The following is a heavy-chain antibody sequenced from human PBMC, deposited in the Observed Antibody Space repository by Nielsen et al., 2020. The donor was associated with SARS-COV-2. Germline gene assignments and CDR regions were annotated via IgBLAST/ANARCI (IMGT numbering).Heavy chain of an antibody. D-gene: IGHD3-10*01. V-gene: IGHV3-9*01. CDR3: AKGTSYYGSGSYYFDY. CDR1: GFTFDDYA. CDR2: ISWNSGSI. Sequence: SLRLSCAASGFTFDDYAMHWVRQAPGKGLEWVSGISWNSGSIGYADSVKGRFTISRDNAKNSLYLQMNSLRAEDTALYYCAKGTSYYGSGSYYFDYWGQGTLVTVSS. J-gene: IGHJ4*02.